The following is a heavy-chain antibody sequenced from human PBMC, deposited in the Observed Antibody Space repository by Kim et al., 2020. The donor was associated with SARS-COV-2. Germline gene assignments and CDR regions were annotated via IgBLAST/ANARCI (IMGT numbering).Heavy chain of an antibody. CDR3: AKDIDIVVEFQGDAAFDI. CDR1: GFTFGDYA. V-gene: IGHV3-9*01. CDR2: ISWNSGSI. D-gene: IGHD2-2*01. Sequence: GGSLRLSCAASGFTFGDYAMHWVRQAPGKGLEWVSGISWNSGSIGYADSVKGRFTISRDNAKNSLYLQMNSLRAEDTALYYCAKDIDIVVEFQGDAAFDIWGQGTMVTVSS. J-gene: IGHJ3*02.